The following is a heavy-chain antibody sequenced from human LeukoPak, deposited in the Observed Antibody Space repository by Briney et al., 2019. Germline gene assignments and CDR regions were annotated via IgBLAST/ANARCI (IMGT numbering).Heavy chain of an antibody. CDR1: GFTFSNYG. V-gene: IGHV3-30*02. D-gene: IGHD3-10*01. Sequence: GGSLRLSCAASGFTFSNYGMHWVRQAPGKGLEWVAFIRYDGSNKYYADSVKGRFTISRDNSKNTLYLQMNSLRAEDTAVYYCAKDLYYYGSGSPDYWGQGTLVTVSS. CDR3: AKDLYYYGSGSPDY. J-gene: IGHJ4*02. CDR2: IRYDGSNK.